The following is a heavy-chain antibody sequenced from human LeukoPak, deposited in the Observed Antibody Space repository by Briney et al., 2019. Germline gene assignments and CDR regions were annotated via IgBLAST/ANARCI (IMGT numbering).Heavy chain of an antibody. D-gene: IGHD3-3*01. CDR2: IYYSGST. CDR1: GGSISSTNSY. J-gene: IGHJ4*02. Sequence: SETLSLTCTVSGGSISSTNSYWGWVRQPPGKGLEWIGSIYYSGSTYYNPSLKSRVTISVDTSKNQFSLKLSSVTAADTAVYYCAGITIFGVVVDYWGQGTLVTVSS. V-gene: IGHV4-39*01. CDR3: AGITIFGVVVDY.